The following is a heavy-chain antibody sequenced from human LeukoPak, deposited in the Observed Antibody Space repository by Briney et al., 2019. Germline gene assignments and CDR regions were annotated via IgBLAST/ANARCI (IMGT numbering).Heavy chain of an antibody. CDR2: IRSKAYGGTT. J-gene: IGHJ4*02. CDR3: TRDSGVTIFFY. D-gene: IGHD3-9*01. CDR1: GFTFSSYA. Sequence: GGSLRLSCAAAGFTFSSYAMSWVRQAPGKGLEGGGFIRSKAYGGTTEYAASVKGRLTISRDDSKSIAYLQMNSLKTEDTAVYYCTRDSGVTIFFYWGQGTLVTVSS. V-gene: IGHV3-49*04.